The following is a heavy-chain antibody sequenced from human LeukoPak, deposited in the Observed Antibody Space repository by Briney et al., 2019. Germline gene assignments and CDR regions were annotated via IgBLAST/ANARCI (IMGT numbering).Heavy chain of an antibody. CDR1: GYTFTGYY. CDR2: INPNSGGT. CDR3: ARGPPLWFGEPHFDY. Sequence: ASVKVSCKASGYTFTGYYMHWVRQAPGQGLEWMGWINPNSGGTNYAQKFQGRVTKTRDTSISTAYMELSRLRSDDTAVYYCARGPPLWFGEPHFDYWGQGTLVTVSS. V-gene: IGHV1-2*02. D-gene: IGHD3-10*01. J-gene: IGHJ4*02.